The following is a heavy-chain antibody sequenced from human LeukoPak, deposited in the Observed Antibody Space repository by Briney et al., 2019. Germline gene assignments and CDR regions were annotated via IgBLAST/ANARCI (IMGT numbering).Heavy chain of an antibody. D-gene: IGHD2-15*01. CDR2: VSPDNGDT. Sequence: ASVKVSCKASGNTFTDYYMRWVRQAPGQGLEWMGWVSPDNGDTNYAQKFQSRVTMTRDTSIRTVFMELSRLTSDDTAFYYCARVRGYGWGQGTLVTVSS. V-gene: IGHV1-2*02. J-gene: IGHJ4*02. CDR3: ARVRGYG. CDR1: GNTFTDYY.